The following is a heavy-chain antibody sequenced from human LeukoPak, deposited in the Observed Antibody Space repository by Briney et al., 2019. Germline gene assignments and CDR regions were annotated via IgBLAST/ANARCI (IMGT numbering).Heavy chain of an antibody. Sequence: GGTLRLSCAASGFSFSNYGMNWVRQAPGKGLEWVSGIIGSGGTTYTADSVKGRFTISRDNSKNTLYLQMNSLRAEDTAVYYCARVGAITMIVVVTYDAFDIWGQGTMVTVSS. V-gene: IGHV3-23*01. CDR2: IIGSGGTT. CDR3: ARVGAITMIVVVTYDAFDI. J-gene: IGHJ3*02. CDR1: GFSFSNYG. D-gene: IGHD3-22*01.